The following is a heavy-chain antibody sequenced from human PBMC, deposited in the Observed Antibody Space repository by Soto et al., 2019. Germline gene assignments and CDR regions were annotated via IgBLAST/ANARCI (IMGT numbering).Heavy chain of an antibody. CDR1: GFPFSTSG. V-gene: IGHV3-23*05. CDR2: IGPTANT. CDR3: AIARHCSSAACPAAE. Sequence: GALRLSCAASGFPFSTSGILWLRQPPGGGLEWVSAIGPTANTNYRDSVKGRFTISRDNSRNTVFLQMSALRPEDTALYYCAIARHCSSAACPAAEWGQGTLVTVSS. D-gene: IGHD2-2*01. J-gene: IGHJ4*02.